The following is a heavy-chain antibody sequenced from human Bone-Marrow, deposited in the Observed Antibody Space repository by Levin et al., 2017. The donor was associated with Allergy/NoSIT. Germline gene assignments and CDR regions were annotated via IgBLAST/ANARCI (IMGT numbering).Heavy chain of an antibody. CDR3: ARLSYCSSTSCSY. D-gene: IGHD2-2*01. V-gene: IGHV3-74*01. CDR1: GFTFSSYW. CDR2: INPDGSYT. J-gene: IGHJ4*02. Sequence: GGSLRLSCAASGFTFSSYWMHWVRQAPGKGLVWVSRINPDGSYTIYADSVKGRFTISRDNAKNTLYLQMNSLRAEDTAVYYCARLSYCSSTSCSYWGQGTLVTVSS.